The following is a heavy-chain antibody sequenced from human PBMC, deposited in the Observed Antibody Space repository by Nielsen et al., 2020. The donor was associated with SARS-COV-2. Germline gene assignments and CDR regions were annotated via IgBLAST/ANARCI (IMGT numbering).Heavy chain of an antibody. CDR3: AKVDSNSPVY. V-gene: IGHV3-9*01. D-gene: IGHD4-23*01. Sequence: GGSLRLSCVASGFTFDDYAMHWVRQAPGKGLEWVSGISWNSGSIGYADSVKGRFTISRDNAKNSLYLQMNSLRAEDTALYYCAKVDSNSPVYWGQGTLVTVSS. CDR2: ISWNSGSI. CDR1: GFTFDDYA. J-gene: IGHJ4*02.